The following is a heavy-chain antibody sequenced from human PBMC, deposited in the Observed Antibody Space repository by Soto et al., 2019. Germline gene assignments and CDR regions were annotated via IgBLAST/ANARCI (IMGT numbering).Heavy chain of an antibody. CDR2: ISYDGSNQ. Sequence: QVQLVESGGGVVQSGRCLRLSCAASGFTFDTYAMHWVRQAPGKGLEWVAVISYDGSNQFYAGSVKGRFTVSRDNSKNTLYLQMNSLRNDDTAVYYCTRGLLTDYFDYWGQGALVTVSS. CDR3: TRGLLTDYFDY. V-gene: IGHV3-30-3*01. J-gene: IGHJ4*02. CDR1: GFTFDTYA.